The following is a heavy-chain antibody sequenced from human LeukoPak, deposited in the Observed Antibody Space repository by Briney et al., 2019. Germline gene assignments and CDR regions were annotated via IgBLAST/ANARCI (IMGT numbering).Heavy chain of an antibody. J-gene: IGHJ4*02. CDR2: MNPNSGNT. Sequence: ASVKVSCKASGYTFTNYDINWVRQGTGQGLEWMGWMNPNSGNTGYAQKFQGRVTMTRNTSISTAYMELSSLRSEDTAVYYCARGSYSYVRRFDYWGQGTLVTVSS. CDR3: ARGSYSYVRRFDY. D-gene: IGHD5-18*01. V-gene: IGHV1-8*01. CDR1: GYTFTNYD.